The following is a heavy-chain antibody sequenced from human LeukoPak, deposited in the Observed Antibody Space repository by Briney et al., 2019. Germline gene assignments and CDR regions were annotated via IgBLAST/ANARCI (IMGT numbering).Heavy chain of an antibody. J-gene: IGHJ3*02. CDR2: ISGDGVNT. Sequence: GGSLRLSCAASGFTFDDYAMHWVRQAPGRGLEWVSLISGDGVNTYYADSVKGRFTISRDNAKNLVFLQMNGLRAEDTAVYYCARGRSITLLRGVAMSDGFDIWGQGAMVAVSS. CDR1: GFTFDDYA. V-gene: IGHV3-43*02. CDR3: ARGRSITLLRGVAMSDGFDI. D-gene: IGHD3-10*01.